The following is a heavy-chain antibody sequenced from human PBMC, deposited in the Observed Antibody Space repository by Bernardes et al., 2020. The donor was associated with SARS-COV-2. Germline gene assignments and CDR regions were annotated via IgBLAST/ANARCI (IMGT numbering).Heavy chain of an antibody. CDR2: IGGGDGPT. CDR3: AKDKPGCGGSCRADASDI. V-gene: IGHV3-23*01. Sequence: WGSLRLSCAASGLTFSTYVMTWVRQALGKGLEWVSSIGGGDGPTYYADSVKGRFTISRDNSKSTLYLQMNSLRAEDTAVYYCAKDKPGCGGSCRADASDIWGQGTMVTVSS. D-gene: IGHD2-15*01. J-gene: IGHJ3*02. CDR1: GLTFSTYV.